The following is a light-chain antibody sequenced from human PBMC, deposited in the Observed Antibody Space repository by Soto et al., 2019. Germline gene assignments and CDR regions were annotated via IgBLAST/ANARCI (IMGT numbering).Light chain of an antibody. V-gene: IGKV1-39*01. J-gene: IGKJ5*01. CDR2: DAS. CDR1: QSISTY. CDR3: QQSYMDPIT. Sequence: DIQLTQTPSYQSAPVGNRVTITCRASQSISTYLNWYQKKPGKAPNLLIYDASRLQSGVPSRFSGSGGGTDFTLSISSVQPEDFATYFCQQSYMDPITSAQRALLEIK.